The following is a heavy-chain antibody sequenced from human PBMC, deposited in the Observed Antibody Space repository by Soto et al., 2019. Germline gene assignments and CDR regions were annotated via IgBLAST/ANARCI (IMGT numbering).Heavy chain of an antibody. CDR3: ARLGAYYKSLDP. D-gene: IGHD2-21*01. CDR1: GGSFSGYY. Sequence: ETLSLTCAVYGGSFSGYYWTWIRQPPGTGLEWIGEINHSGSTSYNPSLKSRVTITLETSKSQFSLRLTSVTASDTAVYYCARLGAYYKSLDPWGQGTVVTVSS. V-gene: IGHV4-34*01. CDR2: INHSGST. J-gene: IGHJ5*02.